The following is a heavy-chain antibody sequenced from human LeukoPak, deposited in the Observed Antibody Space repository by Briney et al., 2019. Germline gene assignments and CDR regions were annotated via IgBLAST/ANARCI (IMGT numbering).Heavy chain of an antibody. D-gene: IGHD3-10*01. J-gene: IGHJ4*02. CDR1: EFSVGSNC. CDR3: AKDDAWLRFGE. Sequence: GGSLRLSCAASEFSVGSNCMTWVRQAPGKGLEWVSLIYSGGSTYYADSVKGRFTISRDNSKNTLYLEVISLTAEDTAVYYCAKDDAWLRFGEWSQGTLVTVSS. V-gene: IGHV3-53*01. CDR2: IYSGGST.